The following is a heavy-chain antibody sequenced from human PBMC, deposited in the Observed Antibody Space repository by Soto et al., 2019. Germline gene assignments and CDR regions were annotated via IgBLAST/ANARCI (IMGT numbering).Heavy chain of an antibody. J-gene: IGHJ3*02. Sequence: GXSXKISYKTTGFHXSSSAGKLVRQARGQRLEGIGWIVVGSCNTNYAQKFQERVTITRDISTSTAYMEMRSMRSQDKAVYYCAAEGQIDDAFDIWGQGTMAPVSS. V-gene: IGHV1-58*01. CDR3: AAEGQIDDAFDI. CDR2: IVVGSCNT. CDR1: GFHXSSSA.